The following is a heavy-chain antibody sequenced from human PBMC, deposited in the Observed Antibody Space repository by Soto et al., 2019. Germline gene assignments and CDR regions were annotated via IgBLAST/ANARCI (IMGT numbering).Heavy chain of an antibody. CDR3: AREFNLDY. V-gene: IGHV4-59*01. J-gene: IGHJ4*02. CDR2: IYYTGRT. CDR1: GDSITSYY. Sequence: SETLSLTCTVSGDSITSYYWSWIRQPPGKGLEWIGYIYYTGRTNYNPSLKSRVTISVDTSKNQFSLKLNSVTAADTAVYYCAREFNLDYWGQGTLVTVSS.